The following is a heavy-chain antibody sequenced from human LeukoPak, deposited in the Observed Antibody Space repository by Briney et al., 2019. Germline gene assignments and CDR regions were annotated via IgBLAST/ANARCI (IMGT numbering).Heavy chain of an antibody. CDR2: INPNSGGR. J-gene: IGHJ4*02. V-gene: IGHV1-2*02. D-gene: IGHD6-19*01. Sequence: ASVKVSCKVSGYTFTGYYMHWVRQAPGQGLEWMVWINPNSGGRTYAQRFQGRVTMTRDTSISTAYMELSSLISDDTAVYYCARGLAGSEAQIDDWGQGTLVTVSS. CDR3: ARGLAGSEAQIDD. CDR1: GYTFTGYY.